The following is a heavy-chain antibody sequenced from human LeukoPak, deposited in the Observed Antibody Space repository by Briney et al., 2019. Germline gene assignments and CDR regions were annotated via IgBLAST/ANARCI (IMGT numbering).Heavy chain of an antibody. V-gene: IGHV4-34*01. D-gene: IGHD6-13*01. J-gene: IGHJ6*03. CDR1: GGSFSGYY. CDR2: INHSGST. CDR3: ARGEGIAAAGTRADYMDV. Sequence: PSETLSLTCAVYGGSFSGYYWSWIRQPPGKGLEWIGEINHSGSTNYNPSLKSRVTISVDTSKNQFSLKLSSVTAADTAVYYCARGEGIAAAGTRADYMDVWGKGTTVTVSS.